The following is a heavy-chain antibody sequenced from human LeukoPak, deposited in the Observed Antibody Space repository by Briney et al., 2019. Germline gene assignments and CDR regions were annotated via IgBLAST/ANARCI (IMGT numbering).Heavy chain of an antibody. CDR3: ARDLPYSSSWYYFDY. D-gene: IGHD6-13*01. V-gene: IGHV3-20*04. CDR1: GFTLNNYG. J-gene: IGHJ4*02. Sequence: GGSLRLSCAASGFTLNNYGMSGVRQAPGKGLEWFPGINWNGGSTGYADSVKGRFTISRDNAKNSLYLQMNSLRAEDTALYYCARDLPYSSSWYYFDYWGQGTLVTVSS. CDR2: INWNGGST.